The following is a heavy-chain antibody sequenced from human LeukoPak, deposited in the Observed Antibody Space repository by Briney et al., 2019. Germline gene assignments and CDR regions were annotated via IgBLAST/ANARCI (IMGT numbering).Heavy chain of an antibody. Sequence: GGSLRLSCAASGFTFNDYYMSWIRQAPGKGLEWVSYMSSSGSTIYYADSVKGRFTISRDNAKNSLYLQMNSLRAEDTAVYYCARVYSSGWYLGYWGQGTLVTVSS. V-gene: IGHV3-11*04. CDR1: GFTFNDYY. J-gene: IGHJ4*02. CDR3: ARVYSSGWYLGY. CDR2: MSSSGSTI. D-gene: IGHD6-19*01.